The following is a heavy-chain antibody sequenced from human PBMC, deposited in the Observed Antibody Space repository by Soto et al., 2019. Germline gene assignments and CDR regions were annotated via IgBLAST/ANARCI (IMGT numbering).Heavy chain of an antibody. D-gene: IGHD3-22*01. CDR3: ARGGRSSSGYYFVDY. CDR2: ISYDGSNK. CDR1: GFTFSSYA. J-gene: IGHJ4*02. V-gene: IGHV3-30-3*01. Sequence: GGSLRLSCAASGFTFSSYAMHWVRQAPGKGLEWVAVISYDGSNKYYADSVKGRFTISRDNSKNTLYLQMNSLRAEDTAVYYCARGGRSSSGYYFVDYWGQGTLVTVSS.